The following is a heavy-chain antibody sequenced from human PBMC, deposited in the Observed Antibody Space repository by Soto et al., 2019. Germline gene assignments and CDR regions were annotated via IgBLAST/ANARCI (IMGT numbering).Heavy chain of an antibody. CDR2: ISHSEKA. D-gene: IGHD4-17*01. V-gene: IGHV4-4*02. CDR1: GDSVTSGNW. CDR3: ARDKAAVTPRGKTWYFDL. Sequence: QVQLQESGPGLVKPSETLSLTCAVSGDSVTSGNWWSWFRQPPGKGLEWIGEISHSEKANYNPSLKTRVTISVDKSKNQFSLRLIWVTAADTSVYYCARDKAAVTPRGKTWYFDLWGRGTLVTVSS. J-gene: IGHJ2*01.